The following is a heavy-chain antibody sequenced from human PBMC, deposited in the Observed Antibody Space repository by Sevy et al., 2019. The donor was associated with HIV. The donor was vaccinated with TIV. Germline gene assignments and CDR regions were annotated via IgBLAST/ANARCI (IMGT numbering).Heavy chain of an antibody. Sequence: ASVKVSCEASGYTFTSYDINWVRQATGQGLEWMGWMSPNSGATGFAQKFQGRVTLTGNTSISTAYMEVSSLRSGDTAVYYCASGGNGDFWSYEYYYYGMNVWGQGTTVTVSS. CDR2: MSPNSGAT. CDR1: GYTFTSYD. V-gene: IGHV1-8*01. CDR3: ASGGNGDFWSYEYYYYGMNV. J-gene: IGHJ6*02. D-gene: IGHD3-3*01.